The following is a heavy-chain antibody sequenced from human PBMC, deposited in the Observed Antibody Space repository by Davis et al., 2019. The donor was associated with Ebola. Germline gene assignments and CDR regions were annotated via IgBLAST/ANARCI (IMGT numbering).Heavy chain of an antibody. CDR2: ISGSGGST. V-gene: IGHV3-23*01. CDR3: AKDTGLSAYSGSYMRY. J-gene: IGHJ4*02. CDR1: GFTFSSYS. Sequence: GESLKISCAASGFTFSSYSMSWVRQAPGKGLEWVSAISGSGGSTYYADSVKGRFTISRDNSKNTLYLQMNSLRAEDTAVYYCAKDTGLSAYSGSYMRYWGQGTLVTVSP. D-gene: IGHD1-26*01.